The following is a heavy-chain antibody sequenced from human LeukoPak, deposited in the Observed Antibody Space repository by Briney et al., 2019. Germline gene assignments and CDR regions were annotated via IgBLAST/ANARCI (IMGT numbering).Heavy chain of an antibody. V-gene: IGHV3-7*01. CDR1: GFTFGSSW. J-gene: IGHJ2*01. CDR2: INQDGSEQ. CDR3: ATAFGLTFYDVPSPWYFVR. Sequence: GGSLRLSCATSGFTFGSSWMSWVRQAPGKGLEWLANINQDGSEQYYADSLKGRFTISRDNAKNSLFLQINGLSAEDTAVYYCATAFGLTFYDVPSPWYFVRWGRGTLVAVSS. D-gene: IGHD3-16*01.